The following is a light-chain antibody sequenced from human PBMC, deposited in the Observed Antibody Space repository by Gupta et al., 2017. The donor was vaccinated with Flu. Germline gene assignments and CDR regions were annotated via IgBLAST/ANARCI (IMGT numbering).Light chain of an antibody. Sequence: IVLTQSPATLSLSPGERATLSCRASQSVSSYLAWYQQKPGQAPRLLIYDASNRATGIPARFSGSGSGTEFTRTSSSLEPEDFAVDYCQQRSNWPGSCGQGTKLEIK. J-gene: IGKJ2*03. CDR1: QSVSSY. CDR3: QQRSNWPGS. CDR2: DAS. V-gene: IGKV3-11*01.